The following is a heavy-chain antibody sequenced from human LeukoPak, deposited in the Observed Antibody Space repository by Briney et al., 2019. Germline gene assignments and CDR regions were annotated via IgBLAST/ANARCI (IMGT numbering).Heavy chain of an antibody. Sequence: PSETLSLTCTVSGGSISSYYWNWIRQPPGEGLEWIGYFHYSGSTNYNPSLKSRVTISVDTSKNQFSLKLSSVTAADTAVYYCAREGSGWYYFDYWGQGTLVTVSS. CDR3: AREGSGWYYFDY. J-gene: IGHJ4*02. CDR1: GGSISSYY. V-gene: IGHV4-59*01. CDR2: FHYSGST. D-gene: IGHD6-19*01.